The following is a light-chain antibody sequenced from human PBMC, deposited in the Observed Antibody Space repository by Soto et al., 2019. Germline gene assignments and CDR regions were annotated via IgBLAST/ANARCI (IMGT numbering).Light chain of an antibody. CDR2: AAS. CDR3: QQSYSLFT. J-gene: IGKJ3*01. V-gene: IGKV1-39*01. CDR1: QSISSY. Sequence: DIQMTQSPSSLSAFVGDRVTITCRASQSISSYLNWYQQKPGKAPKLLIYAASSLQSGVPSRFSGSGSGTDFTLTISSLQPEDFGSYFCQQSYSLFTFGPGTKGDIK.